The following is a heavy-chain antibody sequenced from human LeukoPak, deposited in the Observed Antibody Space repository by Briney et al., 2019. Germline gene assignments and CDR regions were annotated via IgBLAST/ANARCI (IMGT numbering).Heavy chain of an antibody. CDR2: INPNSGGT. CDR3: AISYQYCYDSSGPRVAFDI. V-gene: IGHV1-2*02. Sequence: GASVEVSCKASGYTFTSYYMHWVRQAPGQGLEWMGWINPNSGGTNYAQKFQGRVTMTRDTSISTAYMELSRLRSDDTAVYYCAISYQYCYDSSGPRVAFDIWGQGTMVTVSS. J-gene: IGHJ3*02. CDR1: GYTFTSYY. D-gene: IGHD3-22*01.